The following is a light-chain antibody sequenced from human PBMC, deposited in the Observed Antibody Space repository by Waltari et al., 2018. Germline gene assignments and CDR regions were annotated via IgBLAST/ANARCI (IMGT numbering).Light chain of an antibody. CDR3: QQRSIWPVT. V-gene: IGKV3-11*01. J-gene: IGKJ4*01. Sequence: EIVLTQSPATLSLSPGERATLSSRASQSVSSYLAWYQQKPGQAPRLLIYDASNRVTGIPARFSGSGSGTDFTLTISSLDPEDFAVYYCQQRSIWPVTFGGGTKVEIK. CDR1: QSVSSY. CDR2: DAS.